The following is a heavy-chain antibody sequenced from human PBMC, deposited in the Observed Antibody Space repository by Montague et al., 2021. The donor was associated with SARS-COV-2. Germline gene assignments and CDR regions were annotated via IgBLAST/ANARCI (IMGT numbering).Heavy chain of an antibody. CDR2: VLYTDYT. V-gene: IGHV4-4*02. CDR3: ATVARGCSATSCYLSS. J-gene: IGHJ4*02. CDR1: GASISGNTW. Sequence: SETLSLTCGVSGASISGNTWWSWVRQSPGKGLEWIGEVLYTDYTNYNPSLKSRLTISLDKSKSQVSLRLTSVTAADTAVYYCATVARGCSATSCYLSSWGPGTLVTVSS. D-gene: IGHD2-2*01.